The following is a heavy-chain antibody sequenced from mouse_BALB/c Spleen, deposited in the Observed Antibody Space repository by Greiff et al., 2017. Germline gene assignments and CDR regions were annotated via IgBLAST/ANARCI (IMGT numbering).Heavy chain of an antibody. V-gene: IGHV1-7*01. J-gene: IGHJ1*01. CDR3: ARSPTVVATNFDV. Sequence: VQLQQSGAELAKPGASVKMSCKASGYTFTSYWMHWVKQRPGQGLEWIGYINPSTGYTEYNQKFKDKATLTADKSSSTAYMQLSSLTSEDSAVYYCARSPTVVATNFDVWGAGTTVTVSS. D-gene: IGHD1-1*01. CDR2: INPSTGYT. CDR1: GYTFTSYW.